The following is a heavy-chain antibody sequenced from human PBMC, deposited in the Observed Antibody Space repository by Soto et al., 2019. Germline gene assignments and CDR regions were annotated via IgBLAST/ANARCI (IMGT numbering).Heavy chain of an antibody. CDR3: TSSIDY. V-gene: IGHV3-73*01. CDR1: GFTFSGSA. Sequence: GGSLRLSCAVSGFTFSGSAMHWVRQASGKGLEWVGRIRSKANSYATAYAASVEGRFTISRDDSKNTAYLQMNSLKTEDTAVYYCTSSIDYWGQGTLVTVSS. CDR2: IRSKANSYAT. J-gene: IGHJ4*02.